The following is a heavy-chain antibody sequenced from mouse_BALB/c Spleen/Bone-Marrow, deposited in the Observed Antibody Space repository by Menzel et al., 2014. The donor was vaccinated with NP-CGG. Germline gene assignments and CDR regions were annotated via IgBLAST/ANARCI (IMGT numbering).Heavy chain of an antibody. CDR2: IYPGSGST. CDR1: GYTFTSYW. D-gene: IGHD2-1*01. V-gene: IGHV1S22*01. CDR3: TRGDGNYWYFDV. J-gene: IGHJ1*01. Sequence: LQQPGSELVRPGASVKLSCKASGYTFTSYWMHWVKQRHGQGLGWIGNIYPGSGSTNYDEKFKSKGTLTVDTSSSTAYMPLSSLTSEDSAVYYCTRGDGNYWYFDVWGAGTTVTVSS.